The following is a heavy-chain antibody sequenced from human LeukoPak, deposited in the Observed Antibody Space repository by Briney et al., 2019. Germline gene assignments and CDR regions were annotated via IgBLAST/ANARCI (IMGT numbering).Heavy chain of an antibody. Sequence: ASVKVSCKASGYTFTSYDINWVRQATGQGLEWMGWMNPNSGNTGYAQKFQGRVTITRNTSISTAYMELSSLRAEDTAVYYCARDPLSAAGDRYYWGQGTLVTVSS. V-gene: IGHV1-8*03. D-gene: IGHD6-13*01. CDR1: GYTFTSYD. J-gene: IGHJ4*02. CDR2: MNPNSGNT. CDR3: ARDPLSAAGDRYY.